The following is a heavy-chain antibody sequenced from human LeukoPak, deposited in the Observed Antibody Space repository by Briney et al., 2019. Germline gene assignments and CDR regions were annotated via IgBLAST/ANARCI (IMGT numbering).Heavy chain of an antibody. V-gene: IGHV3-30*01. Sequence: GGSLRLSCAASGFTFSSYAMHWVRQAPGKGLEWVAVISYDGSNNYYAASVKGRFTISRDNSKNTLYLQMNSLRAEDTAVYYCARDLSSRSASIAARWFDPWGQGTLVTVSS. CDR3: ARDLSSRSASIAARWFDP. CDR1: GFTFSSYA. D-gene: IGHD6-6*01. J-gene: IGHJ5*02. CDR2: ISYDGSNN.